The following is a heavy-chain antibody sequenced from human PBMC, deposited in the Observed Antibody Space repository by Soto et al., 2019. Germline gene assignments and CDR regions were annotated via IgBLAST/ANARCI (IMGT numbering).Heavy chain of an antibody. J-gene: IGHJ6*02. CDR1: GGSFSGYY. CDR3: VYYYDSSGYSDYYYYGMDG. V-gene: IGHV4-34*01. D-gene: IGHD3-22*01. Sequence: PSETLSLTCAVYGGSFSGYYWSWIRQPPGKGLEWIGEINHSGSTNYNPSLKSRVTISVDTSKNQFSLKLSSVTAADTAVYYCVYYYDSSGYSDYYYYGMDGWGQGTKVTVAS. CDR2: INHSGST.